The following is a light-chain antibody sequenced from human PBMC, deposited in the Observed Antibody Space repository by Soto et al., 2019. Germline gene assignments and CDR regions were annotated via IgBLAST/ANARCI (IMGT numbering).Light chain of an antibody. CDR1: QSISTY. V-gene: IGKV1-5*03. CDR3: QQYNSYPYT. Sequence: DIQMTQSPSTLSASVGDRVTITCRASQSISTYLAWYQQKPGKAPRLLIYKASSLQSGVPSRFSGSGSGTEFTLTITSLQPDDFATYYCQQYNSYPYTFGQGTKLEIK. J-gene: IGKJ2*01. CDR2: KAS.